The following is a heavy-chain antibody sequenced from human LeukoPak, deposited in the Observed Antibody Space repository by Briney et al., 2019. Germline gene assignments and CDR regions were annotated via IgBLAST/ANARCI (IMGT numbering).Heavy chain of an antibody. CDR2: IYYSGST. D-gene: IGHD3-10*01. Sequence: SETLSLTCTVSGGSISSGDYYWSWIRQPPGKGLEWIVYIYYSGSTYYNPSLKSRVTISVDTSKNQFSLKLSSVTAADTAVYYCARERVPSPLFDYWGQGTLVTVSS. J-gene: IGHJ4*02. CDR3: ARERVPSPLFDY. CDR1: GGSISSGDYY. V-gene: IGHV4-30-4*01.